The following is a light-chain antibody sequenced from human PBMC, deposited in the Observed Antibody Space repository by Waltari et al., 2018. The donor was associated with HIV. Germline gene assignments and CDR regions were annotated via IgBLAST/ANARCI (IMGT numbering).Light chain of an antibody. CDR1: QSVSSNY. J-gene: IGKJ4*01. V-gene: IGKV3-20*01. Sequence: EIVLTQSPGTLSLSPGERATLSCRASQSVSSNYLAWYQQKPGQAPRLLSYGASSRATGIPDRFSGSGSGTDFTLTISRLEPEDFAVYYCQQYGRSVTFGGGTKVEIK. CDR3: QQYGRSVT. CDR2: GAS.